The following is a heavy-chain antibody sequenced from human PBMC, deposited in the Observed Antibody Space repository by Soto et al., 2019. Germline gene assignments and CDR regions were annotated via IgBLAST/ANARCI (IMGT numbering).Heavy chain of an antibody. V-gene: IGHV3-30*07. Sequence: DSVKGRFTISRDNSKDTLFLQMDNLRVEDTAVYYCVRDDDYVYNGRDHWGQGTLVTVSS. D-gene: IGHD3-16*01. CDR3: VRDDDYVYNGRDH. J-gene: IGHJ4*02.